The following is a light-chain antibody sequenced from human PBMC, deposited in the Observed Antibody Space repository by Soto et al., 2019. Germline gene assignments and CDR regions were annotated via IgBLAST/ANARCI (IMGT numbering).Light chain of an antibody. CDR2: DAS. Sequence: AIPLTQSPSSLSASVGARVTITCRASQGISSALAWYQQKPGKAPKLLIYDASSLESGVPSRFRGSGSGTDVTLTISSLQPEDFATYYCQQSNSYPLTFGGGTKVEIK. J-gene: IGKJ4*02. CDR3: QQSNSYPLT. CDR1: QGISSA. V-gene: IGKV1-13*02.